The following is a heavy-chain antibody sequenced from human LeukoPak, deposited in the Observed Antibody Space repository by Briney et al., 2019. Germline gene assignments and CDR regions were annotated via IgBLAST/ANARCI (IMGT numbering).Heavy chain of an antibody. D-gene: IGHD2-2*01. J-gene: IGHJ4*02. V-gene: IGHV1-2*06. Sequence: SVKVSCKASGYTFTAYHMHWVRQAPGQGLEWMGRINPNSGDTNYAQKFQGRVTMTRDTSISTAYMELSRLRSDDTAVYYCARDYCSSTSCLFDYWGQGTLVSVSS. CDR2: INPNSGDT. CDR3: ARDYCSSTSCLFDY. CDR1: GYTFTAYH.